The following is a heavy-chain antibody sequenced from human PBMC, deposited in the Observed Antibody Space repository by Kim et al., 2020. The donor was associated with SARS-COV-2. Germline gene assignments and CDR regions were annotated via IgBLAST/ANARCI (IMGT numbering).Heavy chain of an antibody. CDR2: ISSSSSTI. V-gene: IGHV3-48*04. CDR1: GFTFSSYS. D-gene: IGHD6-13*01. J-gene: IGHJ5*02. Sequence: GGSLRLSCAASGFTFSSYSMNWVRQAPGKGLEWVSYISSSSSTIYYADSVKGRFTISRDNAKNSLYLQMNSLRAEDTAVYYCASLSSSIAAAGTYWFDPWGQGTLVTVSS. CDR3: ASLSSSIAAAGTYWFDP.